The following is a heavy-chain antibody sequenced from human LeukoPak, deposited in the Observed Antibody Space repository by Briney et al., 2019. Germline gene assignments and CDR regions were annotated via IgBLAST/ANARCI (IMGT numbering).Heavy chain of an antibody. Sequence: ASVKVSCKASGYTFTSYGISWVRQAPGQGLEWMGWISGYNGNTNYAQKFQGRVTMTTDTSTSTAYMELRSLRSDDTAVYYCARARVERYFEWSHHYYYMDVWGKGTTVT. J-gene: IGHJ6*03. CDR3: ARARVERYFEWSHHYYYMDV. CDR2: ISGYNGNT. V-gene: IGHV1-18*01. D-gene: IGHD3-9*01. CDR1: GYTFTSYG.